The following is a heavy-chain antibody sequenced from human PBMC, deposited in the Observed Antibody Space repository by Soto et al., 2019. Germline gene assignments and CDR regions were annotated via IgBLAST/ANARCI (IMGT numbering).Heavy chain of an antibody. CDR1: RYTCTKFY. D-gene: IGHD1-26*01. CDR3: ARSQVGRPLDV. J-gene: IGHJ6*02. V-gene: IGHV1-46*01. CDR2: INPSGGST. Sequence: GGSVKVSCKASRYTCTKFYIHCLLQAPGQGLEWMGIINPSGGSTTYPQKFQGRVTMTRDTSTSTVHMELITLRSEDTAVYYCARSQVGRPLDVWGPGTTVTVSS.